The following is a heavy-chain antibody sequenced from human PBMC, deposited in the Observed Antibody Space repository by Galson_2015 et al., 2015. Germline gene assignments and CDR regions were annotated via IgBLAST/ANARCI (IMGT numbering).Heavy chain of an antibody. D-gene: IGHD4-17*01. J-gene: IGHJ4*02. CDR2: INWNGGST. CDR1: GFTFDDCG. CDR3: ARAPGPYGDSPFDY. Sequence: SLRLSCAASGFTFDDCGMSWVRQAPGKGLEWVSGINWNGGSTGYADSVKGRFTISRDNAKNSLYLQMNSLRAEDTALYHCARAPGPYGDSPFDYWGQGTLVTVSS. V-gene: IGHV3-20*01.